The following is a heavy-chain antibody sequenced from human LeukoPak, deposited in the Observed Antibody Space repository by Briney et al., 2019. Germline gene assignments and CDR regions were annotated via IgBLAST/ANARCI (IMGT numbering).Heavy chain of an antibody. CDR3: AKGHYGDYLDY. Sequence: GGSLRLSCAASGFTFSSYGMHWVRQAPGKGLEWVAVISYDGSNKYYADSVKGRFTISRDNSKNTLYLQMNSLRAEDTAVYYCAKGHYGDYLDYWGQGTLVTVSS. CDR2: ISYDGSNK. J-gene: IGHJ4*02. D-gene: IGHD4-17*01. V-gene: IGHV3-30*18. CDR1: GFTFSSYG.